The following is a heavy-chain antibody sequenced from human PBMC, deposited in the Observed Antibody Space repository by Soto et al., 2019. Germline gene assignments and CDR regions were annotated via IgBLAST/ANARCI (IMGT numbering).Heavy chain of an antibody. CDR2: VYYTGDT. CDR3: VRQGIDYLHGLVDV. J-gene: IGHJ6*02. V-gene: IGHV4-59*08. D-gene: IGHD4-17*01. Sequence: QVQLQQSGPRLVKPSETLSLTCTVSSGPDRSHNWGWIRQPPGRGLEWIGYVYYTGDTAYNPSLRSRVSISAATSTTDTSLTLSSVTAADTAVYYCVRQGIDYLHGLVDVWGQGTTVSVSS. CDR1: SGPDRSHN.